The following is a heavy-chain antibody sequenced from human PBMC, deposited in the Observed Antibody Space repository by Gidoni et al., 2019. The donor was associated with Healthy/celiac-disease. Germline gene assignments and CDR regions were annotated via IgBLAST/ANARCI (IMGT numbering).Heavy chain of an antibody. CDR1: GYTFTGYY. Sequence: QVQLVQSGAEVTKPGASVKVSCQASGYTFTGYYMHWVRQAPGQGLEWMGWINPNSGGTNYAQQFQGWVTMTRDTSISTAYMELSRLRSDDTAVYYCARDWGSSVVGLQGWFDPWGQGTLVTVSS. CDR3: ARDWGSSVVGLQGWFDP. CDR2: INPNSGGT. V-gene: IGHV1-2*04. D-gene: IGHD6-6*01. J-gene: IGHJ5*02.